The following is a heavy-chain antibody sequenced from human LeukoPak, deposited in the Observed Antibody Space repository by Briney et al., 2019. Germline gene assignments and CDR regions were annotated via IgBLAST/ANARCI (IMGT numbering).Heavy chain of an antibody. Sequence: SETLSLTCAVYGGSFSGYYWSWIRQPPGKGLEWIGEINHSGSTNYNPSLKSRVTISVDTSKNQFSLKLSSVTAADTAVYYCASEYSSSSYFDYWGQGTLVTVSS. D-gene: IGHD6-6*01. V-gene: IGHV4-34*01. CDR1: GGSFSGYY. J-gene: IGHJ4*02. CDR2: INHSGST. CDR3: ASEYSSSSYFDY.